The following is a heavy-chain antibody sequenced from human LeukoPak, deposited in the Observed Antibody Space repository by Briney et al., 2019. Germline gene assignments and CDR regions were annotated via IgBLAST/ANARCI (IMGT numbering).Heavy chain of an antibody. CDR1: GGSIRSSYYY. CDR3: ARLYSNTWYYYDSSGYDYADY. V-gene: IGHV4-39*01. J-gene: IGHJ4*02. D-gene: IGHD3-22*01. CDR2: IYDSGST. Sequence: SETLSLTCTVSGGSIRSSYYYWGWIRQPPGKGLEWIGSIYDSGSTYYNPSLKSRVTISVDTSKNQFSLKLNSVTAADTAVYYCARLYSNTWYYYDSSGYDYADYRGQGTLVTVSS.